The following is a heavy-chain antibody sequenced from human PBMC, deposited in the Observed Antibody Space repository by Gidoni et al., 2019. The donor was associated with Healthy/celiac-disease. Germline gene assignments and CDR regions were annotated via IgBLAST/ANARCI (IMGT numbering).Heavy chain of an antibody. V-gene: IGHV3-64D*06. CDR3: VKDGSLHYYGSGSYYNDRLQFDY. D-gene: IGHD3-10*01. CDR1: GFTFSSYA. Sequence: EVQLVESGGGLVQPGGSLRLSCSASGFTFSSYAMPWVRQAPGKGLEYVSAISSNGGSTYYADSVKGRFTISRDNSKNTLYLQMSSLRAEDTAVYYCVKDGSLHYYGSGSYYNDRLQFDYWGQGTLVTVSS. CDR2: ISSNGGST. J-gene: IGHJ4*02.